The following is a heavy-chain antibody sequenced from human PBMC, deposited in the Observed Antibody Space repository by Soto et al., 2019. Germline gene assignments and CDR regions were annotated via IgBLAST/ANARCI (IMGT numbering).Heavy chain of an antibody. Sequence: GGSLRLSCAASGFTFSTYTMNWVRQAPGKGLEWVSYISSSSSTIYYADSVKGRFTVSRDNARNTLHLQMNSLRAEDTAVYYCATAEVDYWGPGTLVTVSS. CDR1: GFTFSTYT. V-gene: IGHV3-48*01. CDR3: ATAEVDY. CDR2: ISSSSSTI. J-gene: IGHJ4*02.